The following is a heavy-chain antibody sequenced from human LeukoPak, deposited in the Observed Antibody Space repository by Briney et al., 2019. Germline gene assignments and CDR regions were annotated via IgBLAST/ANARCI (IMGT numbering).Heavy chain of an antibody. CDR3: ARSYSSGWYAKYYFDY. V-gene: IGHV1-69*13. Sequence: SVKVSCKASGGTFSSYSISWVRQAPGQGLEWMGGTIPIFGTANYAQKFQGRVTITADESTSTAYMELSSLRSEDTAVYYCARSYSSGWYAKYYFDYWGQGTLVTVSS. D-gene: IGHD6-19*01. CDR2: TIPIFGTA. CDR1: GGTFSSYS. J-gene: IGHJ4*02.